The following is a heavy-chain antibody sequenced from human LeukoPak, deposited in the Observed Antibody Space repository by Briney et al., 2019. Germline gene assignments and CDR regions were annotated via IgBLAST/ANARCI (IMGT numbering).Heavy chain of an antibody. D-gene: IGHD4-17*01. Sequence: PGGSLRLSCAASGFTFSSYWMHWVRQAPGKGLVWVSRINSDGSSTSYADSVKGRFTISRDNAKNTLYLQMNSLRAEDTAVYYCARVIDYGDSPYYYYGMDVWDQGTTVTVSS. J-gene: IGHJ6*02. CDR1: GFTFSSYW. V-gene: IGHV3-74*01. CDR3: ARVIDYGDSPYYYYGMDV. CDR2: INSDGSST.